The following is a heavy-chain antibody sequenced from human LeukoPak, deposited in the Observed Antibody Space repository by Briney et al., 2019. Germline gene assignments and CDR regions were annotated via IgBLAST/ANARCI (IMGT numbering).Heavy chain of an antibody. J-gene: IGHJ4*02. CDR2: IKQDGSEK. Sequence: PGGSLRLSCAASGFTFSSYWMSWVRQAPGKGLEWVANIKQDGSEKYYVDSVKGRFTISRDNAKNSLYLQMNSLRAEDTAVYYCARLMITFGGVIVAFDYWGQGTLVTVSS. V-gene: IGHV3-7*04. CDR1: GFTFSSYW. D-gene: IGHD3-16*02. CDR3: ARLMITFGGVIVAFDY.